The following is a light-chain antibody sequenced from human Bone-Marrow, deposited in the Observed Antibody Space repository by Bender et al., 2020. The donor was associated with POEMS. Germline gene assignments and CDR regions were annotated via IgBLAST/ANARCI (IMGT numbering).Light chain of an antibody. V-gene: IGLV1-44*01. CDR3: AAWDDSLNGQV. Sequence: QSVLTQPPSASGSPGQRVTISCSGSSSNIGSNVVNWYQQVPGTAPKLLISINNQRPSGVPDRFSGSKSGTSASLAITGLQSEDAADYYCAAWDDSLNGQVFGGGTKLTVL. CDR2: INN. J-gene: IGLJ3*02. CDR1: SSNIGSNV.